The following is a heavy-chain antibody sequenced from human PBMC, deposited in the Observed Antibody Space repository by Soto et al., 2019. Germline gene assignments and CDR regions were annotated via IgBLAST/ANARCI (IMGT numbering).Heavy chain of an antibody. CDR1: GGSSSSGVYY. CDR3: ARVNYGDYYYGMDV. Sequence: PSVTQSLTYTVAGGSSSSGVYYWTWIRQPPGKGREWIGYISYTGSANYNASLKSRLTISVDTSKNQFSLKLSSVTAADTALYYCARVNYGDYYYGMDVWGQGTTVTLSS. D-gene: IGHD4-17*01. CDR2: ISYTGSA. J-gene: IGHJ6*01. V-gene: IGHV4-61*08.